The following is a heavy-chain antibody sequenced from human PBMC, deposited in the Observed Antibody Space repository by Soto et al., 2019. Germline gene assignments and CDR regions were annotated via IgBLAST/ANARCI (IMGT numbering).Heavy chain of an antibody. D-gene: IGHD5-12*01. CDR3: ARGHSAYDSGVDY. V-gene: IGHV5-10-1*01. CDR2: IDPSDSYT. Sequence: PGESLKISCKGCRYSFTNYWISWVRQMPGKGLEWMGKIDPSDSYTKYSPSFQGHVTISADNSISTAYLQWSSLKASDTAMYYCARGHSAYDSGVDYWGQGTLVTVSS. CDR1: RYSFTNYW. J-gene: IGHJ4*02.